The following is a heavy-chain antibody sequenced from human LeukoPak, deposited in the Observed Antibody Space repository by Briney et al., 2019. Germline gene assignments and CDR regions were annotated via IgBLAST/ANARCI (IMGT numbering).Heavy chain of an antibody. CDR1: GFTFGDYA. CDR3: AKDRGGYYGSGTSYYFYGMDV. D-gene: IGHD3-10*01. J-gene: IGHJ6*02. CDR2: ISGDGDAA. Sequence: GGSLRLSCAASGFTFGDYAMHWVRQAPGKGLEWVSVISGDGDAAHYVDSVKGRFSISRDQSRNSLHLQMDTLRTDDTALYYCAKDRGGYYGSGTSYYFYGMDVWGQGTTVTVSS. V-gene: IGHV3-43*02.